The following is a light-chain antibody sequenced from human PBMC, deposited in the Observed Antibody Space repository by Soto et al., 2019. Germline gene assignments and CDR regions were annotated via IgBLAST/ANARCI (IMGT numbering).Light chain of an antibody. Sequence: DIQMTQSPSTVSAAAGDRVTITCRASAITSSGLAWYQQKPGTAPRLLIFDASNLERGVPSRFSGSGSGTEFKLSINNLQADDFPPYYCPVFRAFGQGTKVEIK. V-gene: IGKV1-5*01. J-gene: IGKJ1*01. CDR2: DAS. CDR3: PVFRA. CDR1: AITSSG.